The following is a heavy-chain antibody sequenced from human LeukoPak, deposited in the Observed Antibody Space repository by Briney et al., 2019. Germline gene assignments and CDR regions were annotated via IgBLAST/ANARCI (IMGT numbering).Heavy chain of an antibody. CDR3: ARGGNLEN. D-gene: IGHD1-14*01. CDR2: INEDGGER. J-gene: IGHJ4*02. CDR1: GFTLNRYW. V-gene: IGHV3-7*01. Sequence: GGSLRLSCAASGFTLNRYWMSWVRQAPGKGLEWVANINEDGGERHYVDSVKGRFAISRDNAKNSLYLQMNSLRAEDTAVYYCARGGNLENWGGGTLVTVSS.